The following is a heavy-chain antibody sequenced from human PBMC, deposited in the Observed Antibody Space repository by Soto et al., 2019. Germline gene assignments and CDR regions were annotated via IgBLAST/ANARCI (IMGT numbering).Heavy chain of an antibody. Sequence: QVQLVQSGAEVKKPGTSVKVSCKVSGGTFSSYAISWVRQAPGQGLEWMGEINSIFGTAMYAQKFQGRVTIIADESASTAYMELSGLRSDDTAVYYCARGGKERFRGSGMDVWGQGTTVTVSS. V-gene: IGHV1-69*01. CDR3: ARGGKERFRGSGMDV. CDR2: INSIFGTA. D-gene: IGHD1-1*01. CDR1: GGTFSSYA. J-gene: IGHJ6*02.